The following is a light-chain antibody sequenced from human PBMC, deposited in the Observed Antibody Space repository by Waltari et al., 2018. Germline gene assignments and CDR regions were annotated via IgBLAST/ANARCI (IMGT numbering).Light chain of an antibody. CDR2: AVS. J-gene: IGLJ3*02. CDR3: CSYAGRTTWV. CDR1: SSDVGNYNL. V-gene: IGLV2-23*02. Sequence: QSALTQPASVSGSPGQSITISCTGTSSDVGNYNLVSWYQQHPGRAPKLIIYAVSERPSGFSIRFSGSNAANTSSLTVSGLQAEDEADYYCCSYAGRTTWVFGGGTNLTVL.